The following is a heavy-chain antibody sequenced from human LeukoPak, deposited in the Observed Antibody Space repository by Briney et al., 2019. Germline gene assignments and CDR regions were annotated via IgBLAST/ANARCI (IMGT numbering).Heavy chain of an antibody. Sequence: GSLRLSCVVSGYMFSDYYMSWIRQTPERGLEWLSYISHSGSTIYYADSVKGRFTVSRDNGKNSLYLQMNSLRVEDTALYYCATYRSGSGTFFDSWGQGTLVTVSS. CDR1: GYMFSDYY. CDR2: ISHSGSTI. D-gene: IGHD2-2*01. V-gene: IGHV3-11*04. J-gene: IGHJ4*01. CDR3: ATYRSGSGTFFDS.